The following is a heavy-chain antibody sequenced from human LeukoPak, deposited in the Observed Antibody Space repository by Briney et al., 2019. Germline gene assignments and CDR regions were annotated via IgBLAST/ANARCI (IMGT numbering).Heavy chain of an antibody. J-gene: IGHJ4*02. V-gene: IGHV4-39*02. CDR3: AARGGIWDSSAHTGAVVDY. CDR1: LGSISSSIYY. D-gene: IGHD3-22*01. Sequence: SETLSLTCFVSLGSISSSIYYWGWIRQPPGKGLQWIGNTLHSGSTQFNPSLRSRVTISVDPPENHFSLKLSSVTAADTAVYYCAARGGIWDSSAHTGAVVDYWGQGTLVTVSS. CDR2: TLHSGST.